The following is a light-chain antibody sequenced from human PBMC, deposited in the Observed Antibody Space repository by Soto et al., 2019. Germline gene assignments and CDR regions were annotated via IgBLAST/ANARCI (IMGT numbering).Light chain of an antibody. CDR3: QQNNSYPLT. J-gene: IGKJ4*01. V-gene: IGKV1-5*01. Sequence: DIQMTQSPSTLSASVGDRVTITCRASQSISSWLDWYQQKPGKAPKLLIYDASSLESGVPSRFSGSGSGTEFTLSISSLQPDDFATYYCQQNNSYPLTFGGGTKVEIK. CDR2: DAS. CDR1: QSISSW.